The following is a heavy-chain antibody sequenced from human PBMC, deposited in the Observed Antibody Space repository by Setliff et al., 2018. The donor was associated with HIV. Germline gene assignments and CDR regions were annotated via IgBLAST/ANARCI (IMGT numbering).Heavy chain of an antibody. J-gene: IGHJ3*02. CDR3: ATQRDIVIVPGKGGFDI. V-gene: IGHV1-18*01. D-gene: IGHD2-2*01. CDR2: ISVYNGNT. Sequence: ASVKVSCKASTYTFSSYVINWVRQAPGQGLEWMGRISVYNGNTIYAQKLQGRVIMTTDTSTSTAYMELRSLRSDDTAMYDCATQRDIVIVPGKGGFDIWAQGTMVTVSS. CDR1: TYTFSSYV.